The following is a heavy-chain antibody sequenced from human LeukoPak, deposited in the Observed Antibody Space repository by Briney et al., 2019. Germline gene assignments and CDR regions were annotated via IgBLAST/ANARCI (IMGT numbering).Heavy chain of an antibody. J-gene: IGHJ5*02. CDR2: IYSDGSST. CDR3: ARDREEWLMSNGWFDP. D-gene: IGHD3-3*01. CDR1: GFTFSNYW. Sequence: AGGSLRLSCAASGFTFSNYWMHWVRQAPGKGLVWVSRIYSDGSSTSYADYVKGRFTISRDNAKNTLYLQMNSLRAEDTAVYYCARDREEWLMSNGWFDPWGQGTLVTVSS. V-gene: IGHV3-74*01.